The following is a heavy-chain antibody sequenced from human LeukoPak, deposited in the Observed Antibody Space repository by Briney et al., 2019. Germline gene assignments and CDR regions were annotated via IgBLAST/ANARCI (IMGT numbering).Heavy chain of an antibody. J-gene: IGHJ4*02. CDR1: GGSFSGYY. Sequence: PSETLSLTCAVYGGSFSGYYWSWIRQPPGKGLEWIGEINHSGSTNYNPSLKSRVTISVDTSKNQFSLKLSSVTAADTAVYYCARTPRYYDSSGYYRSWGQGTLVTVSS. V-gene: IGHV4-34*01. D-gene: IGHD3-22*01. CDR3: ARTPRYYDSSGYYRS. CDR2: INHSGST.